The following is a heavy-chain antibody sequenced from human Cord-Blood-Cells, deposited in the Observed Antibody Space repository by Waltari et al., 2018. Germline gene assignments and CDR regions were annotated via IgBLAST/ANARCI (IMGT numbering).Heavy chain of an antibody. V-gene: IGHV3-23*01. CDR3: AKETYDILTGYFDY. J-gene: IGHJ4*02. CDR1: GFTFSSYA. D-gene: IGHD3-9*01. Sequence: EVQLLESGGGLVQPGGSLRLSCAASGFTFSSYAMSWVRQAPGKGLEWVSAISGSGGSNYVADSVKGRLTISRDNSKNTLYLQMNSLGAEDTAVYYCAKETYDILTGYFDYWGQGTLVTVSS. CDR2: ISGSGGSN.